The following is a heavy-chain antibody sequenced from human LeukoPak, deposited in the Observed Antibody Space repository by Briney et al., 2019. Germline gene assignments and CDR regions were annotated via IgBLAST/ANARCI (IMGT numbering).Heavy chain of an antibody. D-gene: IGHD3-22*01. CDR1: GFIFSRYE. J-gene: IGHJ4*02. CDR2: IGTSGSIM. Sequence: GGSLRLSCVASGFIFSRYEVNWVRQAPGKGLEWLSYIGTSGSIMSYADSVKGRFTISRDNAKNSLYLQMNSLRAEDTAVYYCARREFYDTSGYLFDYWGQGTLVTVSS. CDR3: ARREFYDTSGYLFDY. V-gene: IGHV3-48*03.